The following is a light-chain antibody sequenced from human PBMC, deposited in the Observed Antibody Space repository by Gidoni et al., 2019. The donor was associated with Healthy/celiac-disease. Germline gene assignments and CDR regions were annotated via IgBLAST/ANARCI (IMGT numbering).Light chain of an antibody. CDR1: QGIRND. CDR2: AAS. V-gene: IGKV1-6*01. J-gene: IGKJ1*01. Sequence: IQMTQSPSSLSASVGDGVTITCRASQGIRNDLGWYQQKPGKAPKLLIYAASSLQSGVPSRFIGSGSGTDFSLTISSLQPEDFATYYCLQDYLPFGQGTKVEIK. CDR3: LQDYLP.